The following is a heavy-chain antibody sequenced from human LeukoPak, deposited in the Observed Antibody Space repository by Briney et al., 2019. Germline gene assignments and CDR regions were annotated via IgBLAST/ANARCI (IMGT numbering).Heavy chain of an antibody. J-gene: IGHJ4*02. D-gene: IGHD3-22*01. V-gene: IGHV3-30*03. Sequence: GGSLRLSCAASGFTFSSYGMHWVRKAPGKGLEWVAVISYDGSNKYYADSVKGRFTISRDNSKNTLYLQMNSLRAEDTAVYYCAPRGYDSSGYFQFDYWGQGTLVTVSS. CDR2: ISYDGSNK. CDR1: GFTFSSYG. CDR3: APRGYDSSGYFQFDY.